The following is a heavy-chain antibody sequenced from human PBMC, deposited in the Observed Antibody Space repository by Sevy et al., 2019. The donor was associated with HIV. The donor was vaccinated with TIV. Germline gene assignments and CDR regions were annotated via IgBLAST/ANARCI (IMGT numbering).Heavy chain of an antibody. V-gene: IGHV3-30-3*01. CDR3: AREFTGCDLHLDY. Sequence: GGSLRLSCVASGFAFSTHAMHWVRQAPDKGLEWVAVISYDGTNKKYADSVKDRFTISRDDSKNTLYLQMNSLRADDTAVYYCAREFTGCDLHLDYWGQGTLVTVSS. CDR2: ISYDGTNK. D-gene: IGHD6-19*01. J-gene: IGHJ4*02. CDR1: GFAFSTHA.